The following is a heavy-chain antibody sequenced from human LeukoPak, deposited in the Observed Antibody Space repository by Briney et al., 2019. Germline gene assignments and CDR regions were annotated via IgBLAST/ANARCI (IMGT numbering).Heavy chain of an antibody. D-gene: IGHD3-22*01. CDR3: ARDDYYDSSGYYSGFDY. CDR2: IYYSGST. V-gene: IGHV4-59*08. J-gene: IGHJ4*02. CDR1: GGSISSYY. Sequence: PSGTLSLTCTVSGGSISSYYWSWIRQPPGKGLEWIGYIYYSGSTNYNPSLKSRVTISVDTSKNQFSLKLSSVTAADTAVYYCARDDYYDSSGYYSGFDYWGQGTLVTVSS.